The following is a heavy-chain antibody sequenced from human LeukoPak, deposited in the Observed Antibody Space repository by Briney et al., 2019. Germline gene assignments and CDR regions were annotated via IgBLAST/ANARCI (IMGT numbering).Heavy chain of an antibody. CDR1: GGTFSSYA. J-gene: IGHJ5*02. V-gene: IGHV1-69*13. D-gene: IGHD6-13*01. Sequence: GASVKVSCKASGGTFSSYAISWVRQAPGQGLEWMGGIIPIFGTANYAQKFQGRVTITADEPTSTAYMELSSLRSEDTAVYFCASAPRYSSSWPNNWFDPWGQGTLVTVSS. CDR2: IIPIFGTA. CDR3: ASAPRYSSSWPNNWFDP.